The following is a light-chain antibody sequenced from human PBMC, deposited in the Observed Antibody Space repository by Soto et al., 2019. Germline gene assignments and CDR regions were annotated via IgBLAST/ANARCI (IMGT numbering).Light chain of an antibody. J-gene: IGLJ2*01. CDR3: SSFSSSSTLVV. CDR1: SSDVGGYSY. V-gene: IGLV2-14*01. CDR2: EVS. Sequence: QSALTQPASVSGSPGQSITISCTGTSSDVGGYSYVSWYQQHPGKAPKLMIYEVSNRPSGVSNRFSGSKSGNTGSLTISGLQAEDEADYSCSSFSSSSTLVVFGGGTKLTVL.